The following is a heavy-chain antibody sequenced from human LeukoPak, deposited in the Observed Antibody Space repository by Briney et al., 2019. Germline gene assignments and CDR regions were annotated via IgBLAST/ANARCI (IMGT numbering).Heavy chain of an antibody. CDR2: VNSDVSST. CDR3: AQEGQITIFGVDPRLDY. Sequence: GGSLRLSCAASGFIFRSHWMHWVRQAPGKGLVWVSRVNSDVSSTTYADSVKGRFTISRDNSKNTLYLQMNSLRAEDTAVYYCAQEGQITIFGVDPRLDYWGQGTLVTVSS. CDR1: GFIFRSHW. V-gene: IGHV3-74*01. J-gene: IGHJ4*02. D-gene: IGHD3-3*01.